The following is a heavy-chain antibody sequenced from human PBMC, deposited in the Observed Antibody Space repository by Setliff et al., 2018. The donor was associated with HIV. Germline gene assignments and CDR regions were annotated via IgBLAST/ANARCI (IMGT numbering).Heavy chain of an antibody. D-gene: IGHD3-22*01. Sequence: ASVKVSCKASAYTLSDSYIHWVRQAPGQGLEWVGRIKPNSGDTNYAQNFQGRVTMTRDTSFSTAYMELRSLRSDDTAVYYCARDTNLIYDSSGYYPYTFDYWGKGTTVTVSS. V-gene: IGHV1-2*02. CDR3: ARDTNLIYDSSGYYPYTFDY. CDR2: IKPNSGDT. J-gene: IGHJ6*04. CDR1: AYTLSDSY.